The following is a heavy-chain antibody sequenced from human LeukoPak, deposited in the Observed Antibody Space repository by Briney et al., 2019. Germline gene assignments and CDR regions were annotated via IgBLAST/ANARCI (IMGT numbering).Heavy chain of an antibody. CDR3: ARGFRYMVRGVVITYCFDY. Sequence: EASVKVSCKVSGYTLTELSMHWVRQAPGKGLEWMGGFDPEDGETIYAQKFQGRVTMTEDTSTDTAYMELSSLRSEDTAVYYCARGFRYMVRGVVITYCFDYWGQGTLVTVSS. CDR2: FDPEDGET. CDR1: GYTLTELS. D-gene: IGHD3-10*01. V-gene: IGHV1-24*01. J-gene: IGHJ4*02.